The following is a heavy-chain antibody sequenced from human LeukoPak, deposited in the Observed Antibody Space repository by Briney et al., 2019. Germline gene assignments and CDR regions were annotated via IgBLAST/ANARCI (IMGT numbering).Heavy chain of an antibody. V-gene: IGHV3-64D*09. J-gene: IGHJ4*02. D-gene: IGHD1-14*01. CDR3: VAGYYFGY. CDR1: GFTFSRYG. CDR2: ISSNGGST. Sequence: GGSLRLSYSASGFTFSRYGVEWVRQAPGKGLEYVSAISSNGGSTYYADSVKGRVTISRDNSKDTLYLQMSSLRADDTAVYYCVAGYYFGYWGQGTLVTVSS.